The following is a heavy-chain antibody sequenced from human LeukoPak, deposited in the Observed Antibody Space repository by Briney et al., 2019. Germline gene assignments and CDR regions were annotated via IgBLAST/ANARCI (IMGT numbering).Heavy chain of an antibody. V-gene: IGHV4-4*07. CDR2: IYTSGST. CDR3: ARAPPGGYSGSYYFDY. CDR1: GGSISSYY. J-gene: IGHJ4*02. Sequence: PSETLSLTCTVSGGSISSYYWSWIRQPAGKGLEWIGRIYTSGSTNYNPSLKSRVTMSVDTSKNQFSLKLSSVTAVDTAVYYCARAPPGGYSGSYYFDYWGQGTLVTVSS. D-gene: IGHD1-26*01.